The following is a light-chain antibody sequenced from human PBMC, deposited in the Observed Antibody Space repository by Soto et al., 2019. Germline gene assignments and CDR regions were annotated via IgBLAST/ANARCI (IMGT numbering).Light chain of an antibody. V-gene: IGKV1-27*01. Sequence: DIQMTQSPSSLSASVGDRVTIPCRASQDISNYLAWYQQRPGKVPKLLIYGASTLQSGVPSRFSGSGSGTDFTLNISSLQPEDVATYYCQKYNSAPLTFVGGTKVEIK. CDR1: QDISNY. CDR3: QKYNSAPLT. J-gene: IGKJ4*01. CDR2: GAS.